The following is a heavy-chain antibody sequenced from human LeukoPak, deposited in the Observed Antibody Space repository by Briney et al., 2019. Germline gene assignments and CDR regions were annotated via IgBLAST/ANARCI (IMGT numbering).Heavy chain of an antibody. J-gene: IGHJ4*02. CDR2: INHSGST. CDR3: AREDAYYYDSSGYYGVDY. D-gene: IGHD3-22*01. Sequence: SETLSLTCAVYGGSFSGYYWSWIRQPPGKGLEWIGEINHSGSTNYNPSLKSRVTISVDTSKNQFSLKLSSVTAADTAVYYCAREDAYYYDSSGYYGVDYWGQGTLVTVSS. CDR1: GGSFSGYY. V-gene: IGHV4-34*01.